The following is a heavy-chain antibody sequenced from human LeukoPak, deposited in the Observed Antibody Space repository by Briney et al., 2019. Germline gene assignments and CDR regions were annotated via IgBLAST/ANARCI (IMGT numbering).Heavy chain of an antibody. V-gene: IGHV3-23*01. CDR2: ISGSGGNT. Sequence: GGSLRLSCAASGFTFSSYAMSWVRQAPGKGLEWVSAISGSGGNTYYADSVKGRFTISRDNSKNTMYLQMNSLRAEDTAVYYCAKDPRNSGSYYWGQGTLVTVSS. CDR3: AKDPRNSGSYY. D-gene: IGHD1-26*01. CDR1: GFTFSSYA. J-gene: IGHJ4*02.